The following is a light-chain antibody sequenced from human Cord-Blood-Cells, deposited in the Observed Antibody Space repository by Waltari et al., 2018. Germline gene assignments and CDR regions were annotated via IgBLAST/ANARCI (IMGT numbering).Light chain of an antibody. J-gene: IGKJ1*01. Sequence: AIQMTQSPSSLSASVGDRVTITCRASQGTRNDLGWYQQKPGKAPKLLIYAASSLQSGVPSRFSRSGSGTDFNLTISSLQPEDFATYYCLQYYNYPWTFGQGTKVEIK. CDR1: QGTRND. V-gene: IGKV1-6*01. CDR3: LQYYNYPWT. CDR2: AAS.